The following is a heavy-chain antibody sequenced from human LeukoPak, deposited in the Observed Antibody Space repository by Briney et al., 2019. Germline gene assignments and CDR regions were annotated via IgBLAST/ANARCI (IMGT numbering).Heavy chain of an antibody. CDR1: GFTFSSYG. CDR2: IRYDGSNK. J-gene: IGHJ3*02. D-gene: IGHD7-27*01. Sequence: GGSLILSCAASGFTFSSYGMHWVRQAPGKGLEWVAFIRYDGSNKYYADSVKGRFTISRDNSKNTLYLQMNSLRAEDTAVYYCAKDAGVAPGAFDIWGQGTMVTVSS. V-gene: IGHV3-30*02. CDR3: AKDAGVAPGAFDI.